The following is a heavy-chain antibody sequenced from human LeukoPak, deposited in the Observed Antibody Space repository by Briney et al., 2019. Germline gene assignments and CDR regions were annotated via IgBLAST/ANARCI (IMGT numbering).Heavy chain of an antibody. D-gene: IGHD3-9*01. CDR2: ISYDGSNK. CDR3: AKDGLIISTVRYFDWNQGIDY. J-gene: IGHJ4*02. CDR1: GFTFGSYG. V-gene: IGHV3-30*18. Sequence: QPGGSLRLSCAASGFTFGSYGMHWVRQAPGKGLEWVAVISYDGSNKYYADSVKGRFTISRDNSKNTLYLQMNSLRAEDTAVYYCAKDGLIISTVRYFDWNQGIDYWGQGTLVTVSS.